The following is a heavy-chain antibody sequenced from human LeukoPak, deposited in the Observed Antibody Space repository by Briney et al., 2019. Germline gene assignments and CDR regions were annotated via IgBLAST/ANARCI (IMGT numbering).Heavy chain of an antibody. CDR1: GFTFSSYD. V-gene: IGHV3-13*01. CDR3: TTPEGAYDY. J-gene: IGHJ4*02. Sequence: GGSLRLSCAASGFTFSSYDMHWVRQATGKGLEWVSAIGTAGDTYYPGSVKGRFTISRDNAKNSLYLQMNSLKTEDTAVYYCTTPEGAYDYWGQGTLVTVSS. CDR2: IGTAGDT. D-gene: IGHD1-26*01.